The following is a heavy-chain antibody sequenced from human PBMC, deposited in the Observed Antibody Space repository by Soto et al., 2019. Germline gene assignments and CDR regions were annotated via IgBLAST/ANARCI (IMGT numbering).Heavy chain of an antibody. CDR1: GGTFSSYA. V-gene: IGHV1-69*06. CDR3: ARGGYSSTWSNLLDRSGLDV. J-gene: IGHJ6*02. Sequence: QVQLVQSGAEAKKPGSSVKVSCKTSGGTFSSYAISWVRQAPGQGLEWMGGIVPLFRTTNYAQKFQGRVTITADTSTYTVYMALSGLRSGDTAVYYFARGGYSSTWSNLLDRSGLDVWGQGTTVTVSS. CDR2: IVPLFRTT. D-gene: IGHD6-13*01.